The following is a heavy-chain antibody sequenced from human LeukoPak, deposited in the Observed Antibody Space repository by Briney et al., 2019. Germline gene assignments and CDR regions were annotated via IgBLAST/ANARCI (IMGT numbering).Heavy chain of an antibody. V-gene: IGHV1-2*02. CDR2: INPNIGDT. CDR3: ARSSGFFYYFDY. J-gene: IGHJ4*02. CDR1: GYALTGYY. D-gene: IGHD3-22*01. Sequence: ASVKVSCKASGYALTGYYFHWVRQAPGQGLEWMGWINPNIGDTNYAEKFQGRVTLTRDTSINIAYMELSRLTSDDTAVYYCARSSGFFYYFDYWGQGTLVTASS.